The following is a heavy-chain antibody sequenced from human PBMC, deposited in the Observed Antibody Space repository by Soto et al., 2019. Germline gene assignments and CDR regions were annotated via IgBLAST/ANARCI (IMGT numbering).Heavy chain of an antibody. CDR1: GFTFSIYS. CDR2: VSGSGGST. J-gene: IGHJ4*02. CDR3: ARGDDIVTGPIFEY. D-gene: IGHD3-9*01. Sequence: EVQLLESGGGLVQPGGSLKLSCAASGFTFSIYSMSWVRQAPGKGLEWVSSVSGSGGSTYYADSVKGRFTISRDNSWNTLSLQMNSLRADDTPVYYCARGDDIVTGPIFEYWGQGTLVTVSS. V-gene: IGHV3-23*01.